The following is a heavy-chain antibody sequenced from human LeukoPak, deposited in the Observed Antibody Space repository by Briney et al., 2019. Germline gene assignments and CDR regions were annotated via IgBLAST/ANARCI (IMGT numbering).Heavy chain of an antibody. J-gene: IGHJ4*02. V-gene: IGHV3-7*04. CDR2: IKEDGSEK. Sequence: PGGSLRLSCAASGLTLSSYWMSWVRQAPGKGLERVANIKEDGSEKYYVDSVKGRFTISRDNAENSLYLQVNSLRAEDTAVYYCARVTYPWYFDYWGQGTLVTVSS. CDR3: ARVTYPWYFDY. D-gene: IGHD2-2*02. CDR1: GLTLSSYW.